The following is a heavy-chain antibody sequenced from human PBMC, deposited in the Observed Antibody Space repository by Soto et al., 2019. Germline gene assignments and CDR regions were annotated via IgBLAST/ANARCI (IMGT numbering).Heavy chain of an antibody. CDR3: ARWSDYYDSSGYYHVGYDY. J-gene: IGHJ4*02. CDR1: GGSISSSSYY. CDR2: IYYSGST. V-gene: IGHV4-39*01. D-gene: IGHD3-22*01. Sequence: NPSETLSLTCTVSGGSISSSSYYWGWIRQPPGKGLEWIGSIYYSGSTYYNPSLKSRVTISVDTSKNQFSLKLSSVTAADTAVYYCARWSDYYDSSGYYHVGYDYWGQGTLVTVSS.